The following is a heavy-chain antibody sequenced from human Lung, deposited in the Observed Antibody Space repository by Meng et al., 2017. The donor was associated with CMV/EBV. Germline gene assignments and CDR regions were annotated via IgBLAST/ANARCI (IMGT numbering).Heavy chain of an antibody. J-gene: IGHJ4*02. Sequence: GGSXRLXCAASGFTFSSYGMHWVRQAPGKGLEWVAFIRYETSNKYYVDSVKGRFTISRDNSKNTLYLQMNSLRVDDTAVYYCAKGMGLRFLGAYDQWGQGSLVTVSS. D-gene: IGHD3-3*01. CDR1: GFTFSSYG. CDR3: AKGMGLRFLGAYDQ. V-gene: IGHV3-30*02. CDR2: IRYETSNK.